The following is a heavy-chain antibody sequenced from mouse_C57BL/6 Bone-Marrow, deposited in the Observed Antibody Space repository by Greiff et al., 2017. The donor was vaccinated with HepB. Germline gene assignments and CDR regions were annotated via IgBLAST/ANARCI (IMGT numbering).Heavy chain of an antibody. CDR3: ASLIYYYGSSYWYFDV. V-gene: IGHV1-19*01. D-gene: IGHD1-1*01. CDR2: INPYNGGT. Sequence: EVQLQQSGPVLVKPGASVKMSCKASGYTFTDYYMNWVKQSHGKSLEWIGVINPYNGGTSYNQKFKGKATLTVDKSSSTAYMELNSLTSEDSAVYYCASLIYYYGSSYWYFDVWGTGTTVTVSS. J-gene: IGHJ1*03. CDR1: GYTFTDYY.